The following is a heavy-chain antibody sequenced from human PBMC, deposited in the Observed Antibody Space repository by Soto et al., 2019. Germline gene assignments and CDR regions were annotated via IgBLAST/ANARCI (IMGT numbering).Heavy chain of an antibody. CDR2: TYYRSKWYN. Sequence: SQTLSLTRAISGDSVSSNSAAWNWIRQSPSRGLEWLGRTYYRSKWYNDYAVSVKSRITINPDTSKNQFSLQLNSVTPEDTAVYYCARDGGYSCGWSYYGMDVWGQGTTVTVSS. D-gene: IGHD5-18*01. V-gene: IGHV6-1*01. CDR3: ARDGGYSCGWSYYGMDV. CDR1: GDSVSSNSAA. J-gene: IGHJ6*02.